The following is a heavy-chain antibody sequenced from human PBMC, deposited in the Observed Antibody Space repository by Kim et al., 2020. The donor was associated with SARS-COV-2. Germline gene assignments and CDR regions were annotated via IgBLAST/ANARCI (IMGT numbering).Heavy chain of an antibody. CDR2: ISSSGSTI. CDR1: GFTFSDYY. Sequence: GGSLRLSCAASGFTFSDYYMSWIRQAPGKGLEWVSYISSSGSTIYYADSVKGRFTISRDDAKNSLYLQMNSLRAEDTAVYYCARDFDGYYYYGMDVWGQGTMVTVSS. CDR3: ARDFDGYYYYGMDV. V-gene: IGHV3-11*04. J-gene: IGHJ6*02.